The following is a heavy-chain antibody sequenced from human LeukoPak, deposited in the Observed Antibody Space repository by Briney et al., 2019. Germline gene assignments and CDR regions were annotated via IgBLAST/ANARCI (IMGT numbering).Heavy chain of an antibody. Sequence: GGSLRLSCTASGFTFCDYAMSWFRQAPGKGLEWVGFIRSKAYGGTTEYAASVKGRFTTSRDDSKSIAYLQMNSLKTEDTAVYYFTRGPSYSSSGFDYWGQGTLVTVSS. D-gene: IGHD6-13*01. CDR2: IRSKAYGGTT. CDR3: TRGPSYSSSGFDY. J-gene: IGHJ4*02. V-gene: IGHV3-49*03. CDR1: GFTFCDYA.